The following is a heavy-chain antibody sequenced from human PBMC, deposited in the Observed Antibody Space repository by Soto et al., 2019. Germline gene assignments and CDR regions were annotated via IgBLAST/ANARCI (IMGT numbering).Heavy chain of an antibody. D-gene: IGHD1-7*01. CDR2: TYYRSKRYN. J-gene: IGHJ4*02. V-gene: IGHV6-1*01. Sequence: SQTLSLTCVISGDSGASNRAALNWIRQSPSRDLEWLGRTYYRSKRYNDYAVLVKSRITINPAKSKNQFSLQMNSVTPEDTAVYYCARDHWNYVGQFDYWGQGTLVTDSS. CDR3: ARDHWNYVGQFDY. CDR1: GDSGASNRAA.